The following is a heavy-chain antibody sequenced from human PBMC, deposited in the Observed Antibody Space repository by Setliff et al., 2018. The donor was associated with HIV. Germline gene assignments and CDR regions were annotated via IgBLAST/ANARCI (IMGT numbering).Heavy chain of an antibody. CDR1: GFTFGDYA. J-gene: IGHJ6*03. CDR3: ARALRGFHGSGTQFYYYLDV. Sequence: GGSLRLSCTASGFTFGDYAMTWVRQAPGKGLQWVGFIRGRAYGGTTEYAASVKGRFTISRDDSKTIAYLQMNSLKTEDTAVYYCARALRGFHGSGTQFYYYLDVWGKGTTVTVSS. CDR2: IRGRAYGGTT. V-gene: IGHV3-49*04. D-gene: IGHD3-10*01.